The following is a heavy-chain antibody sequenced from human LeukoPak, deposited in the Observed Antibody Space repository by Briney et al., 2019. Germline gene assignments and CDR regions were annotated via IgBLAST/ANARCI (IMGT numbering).Heavy chain of an antibody. CDR3: ARDGEYGTGSYYRGCFDY. D-gene: IGHD3-10*01. J-gene: IGHJ4*02. Sequence: ASVKVSCKASGYTFTGYYMQWVRQAPGQGLEWMGWINPNSGGTNYAQKFQGRVTMTRDTSISTAYMELSRLRSDDTAVYFCARDGEYGTGSYYRGCFDYWGQGILVTVSS. CDR2: INPNSGGT. V-gene: IGHV1-2*02. CDR1: GYTFTGYY.